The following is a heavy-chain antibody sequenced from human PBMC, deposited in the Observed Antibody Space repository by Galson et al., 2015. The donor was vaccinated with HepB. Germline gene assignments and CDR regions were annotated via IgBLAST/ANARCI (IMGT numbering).Heavy chain of an antibody. J-gene: IGHJ6*02. CDR3: ARSVWELGWAFYYYGMDV. Sequence: SVKVSCKASGGTFSSYAISWVRQAPGQGLEWMGGIIPIFGIANYAQKFQGRVTITADKSTSTAYMELSSLRSEDTAVYYCARSVWELGWAFYYYGMDVWGQGTTVTVSS. V-gene: IGHV1-69*10. CDR1: GGTFSSYA. CDR2: IIPIFGIA. D-gene: IGHD1-26*01.